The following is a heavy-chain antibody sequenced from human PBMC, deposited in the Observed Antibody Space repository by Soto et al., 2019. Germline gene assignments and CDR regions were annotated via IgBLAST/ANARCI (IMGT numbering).Heavy chain of an antibody. CDR1: GFTFSSYA. CDR2: ISYDGSNK. J-gene: IGHJ6*02. D-gene: IGHD5-18*01. Sequence: GGSLRLSCAASGFTFSSYAMHWVRQAPGKGLEWVAVISYDGSNKYYADSVKGRSTVSRDNSKNTLYLQMNSLRAEDTAVYYCTRGIQLGYYYYGMDVWGQGTTVTVSS. V-gene: IGHV3-30-3*01. CDR3: TRGIQLGYYYYGMDV.